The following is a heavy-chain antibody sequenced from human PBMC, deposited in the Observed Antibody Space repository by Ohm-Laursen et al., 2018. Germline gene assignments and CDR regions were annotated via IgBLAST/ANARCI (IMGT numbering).Heavy chain of an antibody. Sequence: PGTLSLTWTVSGGSISNHYWNWVRQSPGKGLEWIGYIYHSGSTKYNPFFNSRVTISVDTSKNQFSLNLRSVTTADTAVYYCASGHNYGYDNYYYGMDVWGQGTTVTVSS. V-gene: IGHV4-59*11. J-gene: IGHJ6*02. CDR2: IYHSGST. CDR1: GGSISNHY. D-gene: IGHD5-18*01. CDR3: ASGHNYGYDNYYYGMDV.